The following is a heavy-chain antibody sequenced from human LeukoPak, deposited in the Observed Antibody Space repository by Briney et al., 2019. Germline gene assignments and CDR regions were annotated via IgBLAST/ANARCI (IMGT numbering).Heavy chain of an antibody. CDR3: AKDSANWGDFDY. CDR2: ISGSGGST. J-gene: IGHJ4*02. CDR1: GFTFSSYA. V-gene: IGHV3-23*01. D-gene: IGHD7-27*01. Sequence: PGESLRLSCAASGFTFSSYAMSWVRQAPGKGLEWVSAISGSGGSTYYADSVKGRFTISRDNSKNTLYLQMNSLRAEDTAVYYCAKDSANWGDFDYWGQGTLVTVSS.